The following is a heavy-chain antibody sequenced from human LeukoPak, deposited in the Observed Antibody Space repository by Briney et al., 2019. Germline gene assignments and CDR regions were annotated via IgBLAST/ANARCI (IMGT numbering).Heavy chain of an antibody. Sequence: ASVKVSCKASGYTFTGYYMHWVRQAPGRGLEWRGRIDPNSGGTSYAQNFQGRVTMTRDTSISTAYMELTTLTSDDTAVYYCARDASVSADYWGQGTLVTVSS. CDR1: GYTFTGYY. CDR2: IDPNSGGT. CDR3: ARDASVSADY. V-gene: IGHV1-2*06. J-gene: IGHJ4*02. D-gene: IGHD5/OR15-5a*01.